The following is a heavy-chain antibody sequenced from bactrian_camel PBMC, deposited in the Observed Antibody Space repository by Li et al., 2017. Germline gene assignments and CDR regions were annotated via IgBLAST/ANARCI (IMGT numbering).Heavy chain of an antibody. Sequence: VQLVESGGGAAELGGSVTLSCTAAGFNFRSFPMGWLRSRPGEAMEWVADISATGTTSEVDASVKGRFTIWRDNAKNTVYLQMNSLKPEDTATYYCAARGPYCYTKLSVRDFTYWGQGTQVTVS. CDR2: ISATGTTS. V-gene: IGHV3-1*01. D-gene: IGHD2*01. CDR3: AARGPYCYTKLSVRDFTY. J-gene: IGHJ6*01. CDR1: GFNFRSFP.